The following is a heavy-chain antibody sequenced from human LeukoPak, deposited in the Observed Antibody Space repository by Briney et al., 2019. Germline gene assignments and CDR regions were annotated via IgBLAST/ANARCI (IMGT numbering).Heavy chain of an antibody. Sequence: SETLSLTCSVSGGSISSLYWSWIRQPPGKGLEWIGYIYYTRSTNYNPSLKSRVTMFVDMSKNQFSLRLSSVTAADTAVYYCARHRAYSSSSPFDYWGQGTLVTVSS. D-gene: IGHD6-6*01. CDR1: GGSISSLY. CDR3: ARHRAYSSSSPFDY. V-gene: IGHV4-59*08. J-gene: IGHJ4*02. CDR2: IYYTRST.